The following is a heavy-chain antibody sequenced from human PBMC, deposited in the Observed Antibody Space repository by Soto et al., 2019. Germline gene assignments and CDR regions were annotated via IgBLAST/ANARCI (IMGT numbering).Heavy chain of an antibody. D-gene: IGHD4-17*01. Sequence: LALTCAVSGGSISSYYWSWIRQPPGKGLEWIGYIPYSGSTNYNPSLKSRVTISVDTSKNQFSLKVSSVTAADTAVYYCARQMTTLTTFDYWGQGTLVTVSS. J-gene: IGHJ4*02. CDR1: GGSISSYY. CDR2: IPYSGST. CDR3: ARQMTTLTTFDY. V-gene: IGHV4-59*01.